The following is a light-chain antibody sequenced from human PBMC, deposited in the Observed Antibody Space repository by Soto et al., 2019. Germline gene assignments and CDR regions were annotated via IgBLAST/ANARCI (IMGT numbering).Light chain of an antibody. Sequence: QSALTQPASVSGSPGQSITISCTGTSSDVGGYNYVSWYQQHPGKAPKLMIYDVSNRPSGVSDRFSVSKSGNTVSLTISGLQAEDEADYYCSSYTSSSTYVFGTGTQLTVL. CDR3: SSYTSSSTYV. CDR2: DVS. V-gene: IGLV2-14*01. J-gene: IGLJ1*01. CDR1: SSDVGGYNY.